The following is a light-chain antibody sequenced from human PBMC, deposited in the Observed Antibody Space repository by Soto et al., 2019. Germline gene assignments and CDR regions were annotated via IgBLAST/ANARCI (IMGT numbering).Light chain of an antibody. CDR1: QSVLYSSNNKNY. CDR3: QQYYGTPYT. J-gene: IGKJ2*01. V-gene: IGKV4-1*01. Sequence: DIVMTQFPDSLAVSLGERAAINCKSSQSVLYSSNNKNYLAWYQQKPGQPPKLLIYWASTRESGVPDRFSGSGSGTDFTLTISRLQAEDVAVYYCQQYYGTPYTFGQGTKLEIK. CDR2: WAS.